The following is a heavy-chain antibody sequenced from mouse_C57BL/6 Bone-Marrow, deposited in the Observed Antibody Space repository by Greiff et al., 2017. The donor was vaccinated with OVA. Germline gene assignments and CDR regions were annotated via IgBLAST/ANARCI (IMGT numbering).Heavy chain of an antibody. D-gene: IGHD3-2*01. CDR3: ARDSPRFFDY. CDR1: GYTFTSYW. Sequence: VQLQESGAELVKPGASVKLSCKASGYTFTSYWMQWVKQRPGQGLEWIGEIDPSDSYTNYNQKFKGKATLTVDTSSSTAYMQLSSLTSEDSAVYFCARDSPRFFDYWGQGTTLTVSS. CDR2: IDPSDSYT. J-gene: IGHJ2*01. V-gene: IGHV1-50*01.